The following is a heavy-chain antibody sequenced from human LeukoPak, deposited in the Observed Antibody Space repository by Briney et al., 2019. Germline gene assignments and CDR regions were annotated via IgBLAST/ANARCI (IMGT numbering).Heavy chain of an antibody. V-gene: IGHV1-8*02. D-gene: IGHD4-17*01. J-gene: IGHJ6*03. Sequence: ASVKVSCKASGGTFSSYAISWVRQATGQGLEWMGWMNPNSGNTGYAQKFQGRVTMTRNTSISTAYMELSSLRSEDTAVYYCARVTTVTTVYYYNYMEVWGKGTTVTVSS. CDR2: MNPNSGNT. CDR1: GGTFSSYA. CDR3: ARVTTVTTVYYYNYMEV.